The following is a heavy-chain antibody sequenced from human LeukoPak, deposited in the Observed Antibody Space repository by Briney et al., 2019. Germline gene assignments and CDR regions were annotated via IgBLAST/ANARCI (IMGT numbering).Heavy chain of an antibody. Sequence: SETLSLTCAVYGGSFSGYYWSWIRQPPGKGLEWIGEINHSGSTNYNPSLKSRVTISVDTSKNQFSLKLSSVTAADTAVYYCARVYYDFWSGYWGENWFDPWGQGTLVTVSS. V-gene: IGHV4-34*01. CDR3: ARVYYDFWSGYWGENWFDP. D-gene: IGHD3-3*01. J-gene: IGHJ5*02. CDR1: GGSFSGYY. CDR2: INHSGST.